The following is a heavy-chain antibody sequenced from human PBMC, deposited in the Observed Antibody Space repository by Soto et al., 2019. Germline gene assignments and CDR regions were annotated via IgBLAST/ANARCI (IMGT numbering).Heavy chain of an antibody. CDR3: ARDKGAYYSHLVY. CDR2: IIPFFGTP. J-gene: IGHJ4*02. D-gene: IGHD3-22*01. Sequence: QIQLVQSGGEVKKPGASVKVSCKLSGATFSSYAMSWVRQAPGQGLEWIGGIIPFFGTPNYAQKFQGRVIITADTSTATSYMELSSLRSDDTAVYYCARDKGAYYSHLVYWGQGTLVTVSS. V-gene: IGHV1-69*06. CDR1: GATFSSYA.